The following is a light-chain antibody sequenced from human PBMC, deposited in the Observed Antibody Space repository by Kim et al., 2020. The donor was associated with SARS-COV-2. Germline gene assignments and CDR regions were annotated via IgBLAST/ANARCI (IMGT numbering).Light chain of an antibody. J-gene: IGKJ1*01. Sequence: ASVGDRVTITCRASQSSSSWLAWYQQKPGKAPKLLIYKASSLESGVPSRFSCSGSGTEFTLTISSLQPDDFATYYCQQYNSYSGTFGQGTKVDIK. CDR2: KAS. V-gene: IGKV1-5*03. CDR1: QSSSSW. CDR3: QQYNSYSGT.